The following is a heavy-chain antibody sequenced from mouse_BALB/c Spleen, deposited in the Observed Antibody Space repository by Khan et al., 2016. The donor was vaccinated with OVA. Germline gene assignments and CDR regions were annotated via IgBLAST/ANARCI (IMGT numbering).Heavy chain of an antibody. J-gene: IGHJ4*01. CDR1: GYSITSDYA. V-gene: IGHV3-2*02. D-gene: IGHD2-3*01. CDR3: ARDGSRYNYAMDH. Sequence: EVQLVESGPGLVKPSQSLSLTCTVTGYSITSDYAWNWIRQFPGNKLEWMGYINYSGSANYNPSLKSRISITRATSKNQFFLQLKSVTTEDTATDYCARDGSRYNYAMDHWGQGTSVTVSS. CDR2: INYSGSA.